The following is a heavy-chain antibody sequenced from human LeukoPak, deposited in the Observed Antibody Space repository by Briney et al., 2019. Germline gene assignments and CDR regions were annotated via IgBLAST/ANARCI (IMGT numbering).Heavy chain of an antibody. Sequence: ASVKVSCKASGYTFTGYYMHWVRQAPGQGLEWMGWINPNSGGTNYAQKFQGRVTMTRDTSISTAYMELSRLRSDDTAVYYCARDGGVVTAITYYYYYMDVWGKGTTVTISS. CDR2: INPNSGGT. D-gene: IGHD2-21*02. V-gene: IGHV1-2*02. CDR3: ARDGGVVTAITYYYYYMDV. CDR1: GYTFTGYY. J-gene: IGHJ6*03.